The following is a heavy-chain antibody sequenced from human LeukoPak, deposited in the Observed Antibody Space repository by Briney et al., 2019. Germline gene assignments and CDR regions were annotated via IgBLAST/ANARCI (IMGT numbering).Heavy chain of an antibody. CDR2: ISYDGSNK. J-gene: IGHJ5*02. V-gene: IGHV3-30*04. CDR3: AREDIVVVPAAHP. D-gene: IGHD2-2*01. Sequence: GGSLRLSCAASGFTFSSYAMHWVRQAPGKGLEWVAVISYDGSNKYYADSVKGRFTISRDSSKNTLYLQMNSLRAEDTAVYYCAREDIVVVPAAHPWGQGTLVTVSS. CDR1: GFTFSSYA.